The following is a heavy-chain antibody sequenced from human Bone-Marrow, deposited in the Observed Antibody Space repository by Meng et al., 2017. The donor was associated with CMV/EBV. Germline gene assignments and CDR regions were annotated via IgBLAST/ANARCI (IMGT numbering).Heavy chain of an antibody. D-gene: IGHD5-18*01. J-gene: IGHJ4*02. CDR3: ARDFGVDTAMVTTLNDY. V-gene: IGHV3-48*04. Sequence: GESLKISCAASGFTFSSYSMNWVRQAPGKGLEWVSYISSSSSTIYYADSVKGRFTISRDNAKNSLYLQMNSLRAEDTAVYYCARDFGVDTAMVTTLNDYWGQGTRVTVSS. CDR2: ISSSSSTI. CDR1: GFTFSSYS.